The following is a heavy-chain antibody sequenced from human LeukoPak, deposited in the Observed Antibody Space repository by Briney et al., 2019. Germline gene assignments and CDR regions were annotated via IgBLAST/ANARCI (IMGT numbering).Heavy chain of an antibody. CDR3: ATERGLITMVRGVTIDY. CDR2: INPNSGGT. CDR1: GYTFTGYY. D-gene: IGHD3-10*01. J-gene: IGHJ4*02. V-gene: IGHV1-2*06. Sequence: ASVKVSCKASGYTFTGYYMHWVRQAPGQGLEWMGRINPNSGGTNYAQKFQGRVTMTRDTSISTAYMELSRLRSDDTAVYYCATERGLITMVRGVTIDYWGQGTLVTVSS.